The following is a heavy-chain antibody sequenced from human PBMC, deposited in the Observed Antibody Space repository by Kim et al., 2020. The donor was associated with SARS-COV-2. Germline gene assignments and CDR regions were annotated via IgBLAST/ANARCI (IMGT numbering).Heavy chain of an antibody. CDR3: ARDQAYGSGSYEYYYYYYMDV. J-gene: IGHJ6*03. V-gene: IGHV3-33*01. D-gene: IGHD3-10*01. CDR1: GFTFSSYG. CDR2: IWYDGSNK. Sequence: GGSLRLSCAASGFTFSSYGMHWVRQAPGKGLEWVAVIWYDGSNKYYADSVKGRFTISRDNSKNTLYLQMNSLRAEDTAVYYCARDQAYGSGSYEYYYYYYMDVWGKGTTVTVSS.